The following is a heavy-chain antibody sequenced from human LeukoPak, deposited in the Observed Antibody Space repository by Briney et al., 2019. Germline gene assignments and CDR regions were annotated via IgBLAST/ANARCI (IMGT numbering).Heavy chain of an antibody. J-gene: IGHJ4*02. V-gene: IGHV1-8*01. D-gene: IGHD4-23*01. Sequence: ASVKVSCKASGYTFTSYDINWVRQATGQGLEWMGWMNPNSGNTGYAQKFQGRVTMTRNTSISTAYMELSSPRSEDTAVYYCARGAILDYGGNSRKDFDYWGQGTLVTVSS. CDR2: MNPNSGNT. CDR1: GYTFTSYD. CDR3: ARGAILDYGGNSRKDFDY.